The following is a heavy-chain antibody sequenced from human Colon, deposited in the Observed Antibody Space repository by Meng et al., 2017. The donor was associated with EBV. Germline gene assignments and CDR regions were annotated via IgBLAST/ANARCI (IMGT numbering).Heavy chain of an antibody. CDR1: GFTFSNYA. V-gene: IGHV3-23*04. CDR2: FSGSGGNT. CDR3: AKRRVAVAGDFDY. J-gene: IGHJ4*02. Sequence: EVQLVESGGGWVQPGGSLRLSCAASGFTFSNYAMRWVHQAPGKGLEWVSTFSGSGGNTYYADSVRGRFTISRDDSKNALYLQMTSLRAEDTAVYYCAKRRVAVAGDFDYWGQGTLVTVSS. D-gene: IGHD6-19*01.